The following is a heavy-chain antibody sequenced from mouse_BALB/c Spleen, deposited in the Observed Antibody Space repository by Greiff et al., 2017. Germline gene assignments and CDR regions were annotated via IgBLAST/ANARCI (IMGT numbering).Heavy chain of an antibody. Sequence: VQLQPSGAELAKPGASVKMSCKASGYTFTSYWMHWVKQRPGQGLEWIGYINPSTGYTEYNQKFKDKATLTADKSSSTAYMQLSSLTSEDSAVYYCARGGYFDYWGQGTTLTVSS. V-gene: IGHV1-7*01. J-gene: IGHJ2*01. CDR1: GYTFTSYW. CDR2: INPSTGYT. CDR3: ARGGYFDY.